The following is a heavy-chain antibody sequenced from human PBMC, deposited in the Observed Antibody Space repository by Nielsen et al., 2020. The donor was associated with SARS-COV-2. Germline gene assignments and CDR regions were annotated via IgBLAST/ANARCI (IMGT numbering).Heavy chain of an antibody. V-gene: IGHV3-9*01. CDR1: GFTFDDYA. CDR2: ISWNSGSI. Sequence: SLKISCAASGFTFDDYAMHWVRQAPGKGLEWVSGISWNSGSIGYADSVKGRFTISRDNAKNSLYLQMNSLRAEDTALYYCAKDSSQYSSSWSNWFDPWGQGTLVTVSS. J-gene: IGHJ5*02. CDR3: AKDSSQYSSSWSNWFDP. D-gene: IGHD6-13*01.